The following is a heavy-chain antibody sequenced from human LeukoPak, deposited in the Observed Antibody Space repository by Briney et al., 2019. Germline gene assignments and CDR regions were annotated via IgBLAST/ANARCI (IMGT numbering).Heavy chain of an antibody. Sequence: PSETLSLTCTVSGGSISGYYWSWIRQPPGKGLEWIGFIYYSGSTNYNPSLKSRVTISVDTSKNQFSLKLSSVTAADTAVYYCARLLGSRDYWGQGTLVTVSS. CDR3: ARLLGSRDY. V-gene: IGHV4-59*08. CDR1: GGSISGYY. CDR2: IYYSGST. D-gene: IGHD2-8*02. J-gene: IGHJ4*02.